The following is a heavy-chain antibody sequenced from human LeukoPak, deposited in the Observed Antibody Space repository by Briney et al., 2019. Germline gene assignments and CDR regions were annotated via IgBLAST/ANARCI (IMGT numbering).Heavy chain of an antibody. J-gene: IGHJ4*02. CDR2: LHSDGSST. Sequence: GGSLRLSCAASGLTFSSYWMLWVRQAPGKGLVWVSRLHSDGSSTAYADSVKGRFTISSDNAKNTLYLQMNTLRAEDTAVYYCAIRRGYTYGDDYWGQGTLVTVSS. CDR3: AIRRGYTYGDDY. D-gene: IGHD5-18*01. V-gene: IGHV3-74*03. CDR1: GLTFSSYW.